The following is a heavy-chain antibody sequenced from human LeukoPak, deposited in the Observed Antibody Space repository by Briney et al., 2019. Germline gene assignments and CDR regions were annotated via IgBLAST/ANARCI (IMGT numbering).Heavy chain of an antibody. J-gene: IGHJ5*02. V-gene: IGHV3-7*01. D-gene: IGHD3-16*01. CDR3: ASQSFAKFDP. CDR1: GFTFSSYE. CDR2: IQPDGSEG. Sequence: PGGSLRLSCAASGFTFSSYEMNWVRQAPGKGLEWVGNIQPDGSEGYPVDSVKGRFTISRDNARNSLFLQMNSLRVEDTAVYYCASQSFAKFDPWGQGTLVIVSS.